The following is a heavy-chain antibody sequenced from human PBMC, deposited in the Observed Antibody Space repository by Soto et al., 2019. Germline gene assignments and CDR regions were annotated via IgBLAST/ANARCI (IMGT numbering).Heavy chain of an antibody. CDR1: GASISRGSYY. Sequence: PSETPSLTCTVSGASISRGSYYWSWIRQRPGKGLEWMGYILHSGSTYYNPSLKSRVTMAVDTSKSQVSLKLSSVTAADTAVYYCARDRSTYGGGGTGEVKENWFDPWGQGALVTVSS. V-gene: IGHV4-31*03. J-gene: IGHJ5*02. CDR3: ARDRSTYGGGGTGEVKENWFDP. D-gene: IGHD2-8*01. CDR2: ILHSGST.